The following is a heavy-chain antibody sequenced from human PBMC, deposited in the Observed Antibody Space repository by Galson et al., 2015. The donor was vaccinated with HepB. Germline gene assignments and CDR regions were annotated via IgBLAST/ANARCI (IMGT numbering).Heavy chain of an antibody. CDR2: VIPMFGTG. Sequence: SVKVSCKVSGGTFRTYAISWVRQAPGQGLEWMGAVIPMFGTGNYAQKFQGRVTITADESTSTAYMEVSSLRSEDTAVYYCARDPRMWRGGDTEDLDYWGQGTLVTVSS. D-gene: IGHD2-21*02. V-gene: IGHV1-69*13. J-gene: IGHJ4*02. CDR3: ARDPRMWRGGDTEDLDY. CDR1: GGTFRTYA.